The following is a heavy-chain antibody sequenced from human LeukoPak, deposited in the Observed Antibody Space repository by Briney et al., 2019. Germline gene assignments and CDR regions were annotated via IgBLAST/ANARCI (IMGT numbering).Heavy chain of an antibody. D-gene: IGHD2-15*01. Sequence: ASVKVSCKASGYTFTSYGISWVRQAPGQGLEWMGWISAYNGYAKYAQNVQGRVAMTTDTSTSTAYMDLRSLRSDDTAVYYCARNDSSAYDYWGQGTLVTVSS. CDR1: GYTFTSYG. CDR3: ARNDSSAYDY. CDR2: ISAYNGYA. J-gene: IGHJ4*02. V-gene: IGHV1-18*01.